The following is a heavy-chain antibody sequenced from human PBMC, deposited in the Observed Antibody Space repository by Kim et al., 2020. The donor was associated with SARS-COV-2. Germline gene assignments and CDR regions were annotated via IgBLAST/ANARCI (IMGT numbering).Heavy chain of an antibody. CDR2: IRWNSGSI. CDR1: GFTFDDYA. J-gene: IGHJ6*02. V-gene: IGHV3-9*01. Sequence: GGSLRLSCAASGFTFDDYAMHWVRQAPGKGLEWVSGIRWNSGSIGYADSVKGRFTISRDNAKNSLYLQMNSLRAEDTAVYYCAKDLGTRDYDGMDVWGQGTTVTVSS. CDR3: AKDLGTRDYDGMDV. D-gene: IGHD3-10*01.